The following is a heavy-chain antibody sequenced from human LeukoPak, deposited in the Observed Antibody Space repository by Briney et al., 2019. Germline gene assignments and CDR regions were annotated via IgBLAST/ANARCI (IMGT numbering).Heavy chain of an antibody. CDR1: GFTFSSYS. Sequence: GGSLRLSCAASGFTFSSYSMNWVRQAPGKGLEWASSISSSSSYIYYADSVKGRFTISRDNSKNTLYLQMNSLRAEDMAVYYCAKDLGQWLVRGVDYWGQGTLVTVSS. CDR3: AKDLGQWLVRGVDY. D-gene: IGHD6-19*01. V-gene: IGHV3-21*01. CDR2: ISSSSSYI. J-gene: IGHJ4*02.